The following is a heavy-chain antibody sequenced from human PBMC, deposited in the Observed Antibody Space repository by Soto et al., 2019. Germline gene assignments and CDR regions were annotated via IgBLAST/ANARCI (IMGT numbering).Heavy chain of an antibody. CDR3: ARSRTVSTYSRYWDSGRYFDL. CDR1: GGSFSGYY. D-gene: IGHD6-13*01. CDR2: INDSGST. V-gene: IGHV4-34*01. Sequence: QAQLQQWGAGLLKPSETLSLTCAVYGGSFSGYYWSWIRQPPGKGLEWIGEINDSGSTNYNPSLKSRDTITVDKSKNQFSLKLSSVNAANMAVYYCARSRTVSTYSRYWDSGRYFDLWGRGTLDTVS. J-gene: IGHJ2*01.